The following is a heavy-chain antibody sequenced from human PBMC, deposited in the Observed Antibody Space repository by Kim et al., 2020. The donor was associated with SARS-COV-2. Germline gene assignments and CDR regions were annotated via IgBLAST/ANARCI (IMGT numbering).Heavy chain of an antibody. CDR2: ISAYNGNT. J-gene: IGHJ6*02. V-gene: IGHV1-18*04. Sequence: ASVKVSCKASGYTFTSYGISWVRQAPGQGLEWMGWISAYNGNTNYAQKLQGRVTMTTDTSTSTAYMELRSLRSDDTAVYYCARDGRAMIVVVYYYYYGMDVWGQGTTVTVSS. D-gene: IGHD3-22*01. CDR1: GYTFTSYG. CDR3: ARDGRAMIVVVYYYYYGMDV.